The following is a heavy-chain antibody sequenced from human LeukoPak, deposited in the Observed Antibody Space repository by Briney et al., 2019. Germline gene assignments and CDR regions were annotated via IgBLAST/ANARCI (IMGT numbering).Heavy chain of an antibody. V-gene: IGHV1-2*02. CDR2: INPNSGGT. CDR1: GYTFTGYY. Sequence: ASVKVSCKASGYTFTGYYMHWVRQAPGQGLEWMGWINPNSGGTNYAQKFQGRVTITRNTSISTAYMELSSLRSEDTAVYYCARGLVAGNVDYWGQGTLVTVSS. J-gene: IGHJ4*02. D-gene: IGHD6-19*01. CDR3: ARGLVAGNVDY.